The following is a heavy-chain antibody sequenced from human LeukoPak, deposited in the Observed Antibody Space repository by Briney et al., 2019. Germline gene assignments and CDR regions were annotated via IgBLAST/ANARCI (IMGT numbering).Heavy chain of an antibody. Sequence: GGSLRLSCAASGFTFSSYAMSWVRQAPGKGLEWVSAISGSGGSTYYADSVKGRFTISRDNSKNTLYLQMNSLRAEDTAVSYSVQISFSNNIYTMDVSGQGST. V-gene: IGHV3-23*01. CDR3: VQISFSNNIYTMDV. CDR2: ISGSGGST. D-gene: IGHD2/OR15-2a*01. CDR1: GFTFSSYA. J-gene: IGHJ6*02.